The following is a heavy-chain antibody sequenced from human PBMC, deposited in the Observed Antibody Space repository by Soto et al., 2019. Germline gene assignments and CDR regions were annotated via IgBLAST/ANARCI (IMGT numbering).Heavy chain of an antibody. Sequence: ASVKVSCKASGYTFTSYAMHWVRQAPGQRLEWMGWINAGNGNTKYSQKFQGRVIIDRDTSASTAYMELSSLRSEDTAVYYCARGGYFDSSNYLAYWGLGTLVAVSS. V-gene: IGHV1-3*01. D-gene: IGHD3-22*01. CDR3: ARGGYFDSSNYLAY. J-gene: IGHJ4*02. CDR1: GYTFTSYA. CDR2: INAGNGNT.